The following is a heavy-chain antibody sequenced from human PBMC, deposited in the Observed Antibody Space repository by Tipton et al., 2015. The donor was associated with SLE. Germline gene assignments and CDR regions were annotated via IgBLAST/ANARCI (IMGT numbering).Heavy chain of an antibody. CDR2: ISSSGSTI. V-gene: IGHV3-48*03. Sequence: SLRLSCAASGFTFSSYEMNWVRQAPGKGLEWVSYISSSGSTIYYADSVKGRFTISRDNAKNSLYLQRNSLRAEDTAGYYCATPRGQNYWGQGTLVPVSS. CDR1: GFTFSSYE. CDR3: ATPRGQNY. J-gene: IGHJ4*02. D-gene: IGHD3-16*01.